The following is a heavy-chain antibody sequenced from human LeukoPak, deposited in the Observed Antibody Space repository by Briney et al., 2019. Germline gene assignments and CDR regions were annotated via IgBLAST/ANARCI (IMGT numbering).Heavy chain of an antibody. V-gene: IGHV1-69*13. CDR2: IIPIFGTA. Sequence: GASVKVSCKASGYTFTSYGISWVRQAPGQGLEWMGGIIPIFGTANYAQKFQGRVTITADESTSTAYMELSSLRSEDTAVYYCAREGGIAAADAFDYWGQGTLVAVSS. D-gene: IGHD6-13*01. J-gene: IGHJ4*02. CDR3: AREGGIAAADAFDY. CDR1: GYTFTSYG.